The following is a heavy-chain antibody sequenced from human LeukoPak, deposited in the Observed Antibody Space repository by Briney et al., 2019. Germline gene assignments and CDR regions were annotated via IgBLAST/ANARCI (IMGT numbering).Heavy chain of an antibody. CDR3: ARGYGSGSYYPLDY. V-gene: IGHV4-34*01. D-gene: IGHD3-10*01. CDR2: INHSGST. J-gene: IGHJ4*02. CDR1: GGSFSGYY. Sequence: SETLSLTCAVYGGSFSGYYWSWIRQPPGKGLEWIGEINHSGSTNYNPSLKSRVTISVDTSKNQFSLKLSSVTAADTAGYYCARGYGSGSYYPLDYWGQGTLVTVSS.